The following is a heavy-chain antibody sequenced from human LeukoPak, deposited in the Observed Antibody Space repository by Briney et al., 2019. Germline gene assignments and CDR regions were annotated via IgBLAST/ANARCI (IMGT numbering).Heavy chain of an antibody. CDR2: INRSGST. D-gene: IGHD2-21*02. V-gene: IGHV4-34*01. J-gene: IGHJ4*02. CDR1: GGSLSYYY. Sequence: SETLSLTGAVYGGSLSYYYWSWIRQSPEKGLEWIGEINRSGSTNYNPSLKSRVSISVDTSKNQFSLKLSSVTAADTAIYYCARGGFYCGDDCYVDYWGQGALVTVSS. CDR3: ARGGFYCGDDCYVDY.